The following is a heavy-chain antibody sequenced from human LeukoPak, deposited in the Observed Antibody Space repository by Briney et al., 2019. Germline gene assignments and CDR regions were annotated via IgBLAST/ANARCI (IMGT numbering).Heavy chain of an antibody. Sequence: SETLSLTCTVSGYSISSGYYWGWIRQPPGKGLEWIGSIYHSGSTYYNPSLKSRVTISVDTSKNQLSLKLSSVTAADTAVYYCARDEDYSNYWGQGTLVTVSS. CDR2: IYHSGST. CDR1: GYSISSGYY. CDR3: ARDEDYSNY. J-gene: IGHJ4*02. V-gene: IGHV4-38-2*02. D-gene: IGHD4-11*01.